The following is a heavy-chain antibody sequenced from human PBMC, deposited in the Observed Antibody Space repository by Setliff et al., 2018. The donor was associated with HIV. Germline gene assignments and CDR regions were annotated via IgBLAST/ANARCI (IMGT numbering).Heavy chain of an antibody. V-gene: IGHV4-34*01. D-gene: IGHD7-27*01. CDR2: ISHSGST. Sequence: LSLTCAVYGGSFSGYFCIWVRQPPGEGLEWIGEISHSGSTNYNPSLESRVTISLDTSNKQFSLHLSSVTAADTAVYYCARQAGTYWGFVYYMDVCGKGTTVT. J-gene: IGHJ6*03. CDR1: GGSFSGYF. CDR3: ARQAGTYWGFVYYMDV.